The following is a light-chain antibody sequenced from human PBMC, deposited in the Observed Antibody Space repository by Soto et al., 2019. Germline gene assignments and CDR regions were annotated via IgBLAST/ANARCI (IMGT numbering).Light chain of an antibody. CDR2: GAS. V-gene: IGKV3-20*01. J-gene: IGKJ2*01. Sequence: EIVLTQSPGTLPLSPGERATLSCRASQSVSSNYLVWYQQKPGQAPRPLIYGASSRATGITDRFSGSGSGTDFTLTISRLEPEDFAVYYYQPYANSALTFGQGTKLEIK. CDR3: QPYANSALT. CDR1: QSVSSNY.